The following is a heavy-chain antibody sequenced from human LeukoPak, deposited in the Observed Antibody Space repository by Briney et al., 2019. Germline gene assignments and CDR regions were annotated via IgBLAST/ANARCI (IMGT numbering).Heavy chain of an antibody. D-gene: IGHD3-3*01. CDR3: GRHYDFLGGYWYNWFDP. CDR2: IYYSGST. Sequence: SETLSLTCTVSGGSISSYYWSWIRQPPGKGLEWIGYIYYSGSTNYNPSLKSRVTISVDTSKNQFSLKLSSVTAADTAVEYFGRHYDFLGGYWYNWFDPWGQGTLVTVSS. J-gene: IGHJ5*02. V-gene: IGHV4-59*01. CDR1: GGSISSYY.